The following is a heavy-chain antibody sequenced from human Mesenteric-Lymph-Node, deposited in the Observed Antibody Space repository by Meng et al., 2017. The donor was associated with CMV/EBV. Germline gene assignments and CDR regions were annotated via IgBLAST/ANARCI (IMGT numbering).Heavy chain of an antibody. CDR2: ISGGADKT. CDR3: ARRAANWEFFDY. Sequence: SCATSGFTFPHHAMHWVRQAPGKGLEWVSTISGGADKTFYADSVKGRFTISRDSSRNTLSLQMDSLRAEDTAVYYCARRAANWEFFDYWGQGTLVTLL. D-gene: IGHD6-25*01. J-gene: IGHJ4*02. V-gene: IGHV3-23*01. CDR1: GFTFPHHA.